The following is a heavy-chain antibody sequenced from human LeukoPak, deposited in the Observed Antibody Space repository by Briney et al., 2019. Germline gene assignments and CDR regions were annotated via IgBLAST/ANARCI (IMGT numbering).Heavy chain of an antibody. CDR3: ARGGYYDSSGYYYVRAYDY. CDR1: GYSFISYD. D-gene: IGHD3-22*01. J-gene: IGHJ4*02. Sequence: GASVKVSCKASGYSFISYDINWVRQATGQGLEWMGWMNPKTGTTAYAQTFQGRVTMSRDISISTAYMELSSLRSEDTAVYYCARGGYYDSSGYYYVRAYDYWGQGTLVTVSS. V-gene: IGHV1-8*01. CDR2: MNPKTGTT.